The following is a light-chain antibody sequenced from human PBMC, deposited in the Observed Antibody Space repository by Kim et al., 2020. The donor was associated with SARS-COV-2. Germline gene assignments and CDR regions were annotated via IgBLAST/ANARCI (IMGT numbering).Light chain of an antibody. Sequence: SPGQSVTISCTGTSSYVGGYDHVSWYQQHPGKGPKLMIYDVTKRPSGVPDRFSGSKSGNTASLTISGLQAEDEADYYCCSHAGTWVFGGGTQLTVL. J-gene: IGLJ3*02. CDR1: SSYVGGYDH. CDR2: DVT. CDR3: CSHAGTWV. V-gene: IGLV2-11*01.